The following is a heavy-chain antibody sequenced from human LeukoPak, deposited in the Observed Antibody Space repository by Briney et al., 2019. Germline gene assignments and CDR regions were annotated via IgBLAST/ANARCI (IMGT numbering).Heavy chain of an antibody. CDR1: GGSISSYY. CDR2: IHTSGST. V-gene: IGHV4-4*07. Sequence: SETLSLTCTVSGGSISSYYWNWIRQPAGKGLEWIGRIHTSGSTNYNPSLKSRVTISVDTSKNQFSLKLSSVTAADTAVYYCARETVGATTVFDYWGQGTLVTVSS. CDR3: ARETVGATTVFDY. D-gene: IGHD1-26*01. J-gene: IGHJ4*02.